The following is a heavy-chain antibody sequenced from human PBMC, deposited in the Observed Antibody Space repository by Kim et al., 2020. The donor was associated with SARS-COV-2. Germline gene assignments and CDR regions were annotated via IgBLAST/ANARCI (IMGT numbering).Heavy chain of an antibody. J-gene: IGHJ6*02. CDR2: IYYSGST. Sequence: SETLSLTCTVSGGSISSGGYYWSWIRQHPGKGLEWIGYIYYSGSTYYNPSLKSRVTISVDTSKNQFSLKLSSVTAADTAVYYCARGVLWFGGVPGGMDVWGQGTTVTVSS. D-gene: IGHD3-10*01. CDR1: GGSISSGGYY. CDR3: ARGVLWFGGVPGGMDV. V-gene: IGHV4-31*03.